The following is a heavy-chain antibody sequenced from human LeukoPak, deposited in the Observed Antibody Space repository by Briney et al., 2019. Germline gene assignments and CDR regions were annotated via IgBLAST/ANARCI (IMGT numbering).Heavy chain of an antibody. V-gene: IGHV4-59*01. CDR2: IYYSGST. CDR1: GGSISSYY. Sequence: SETLSLTCTVSGGSISSYYWSWIRQPPGKGLEWIGYIYYSGSTNYNPSLKSRVTISVDTSKNQFSLKPSSVTAADTAVYYCARVHADFYYYYGMDVWGKGTTVTVSS. J-gene: IGHJ6*04. CDR3: ARVHADFYYYYGMDV. D-gene: IGHD2-21*02.